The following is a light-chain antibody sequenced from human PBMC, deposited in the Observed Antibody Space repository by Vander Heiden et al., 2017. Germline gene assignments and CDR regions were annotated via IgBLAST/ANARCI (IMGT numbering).Light chain of an antibody. V-gene: IGKV1-39*01. J-gene: IGKJ1*01. CDR2: AAS. Sequence: DIQMTQSPSSLSASVGDRVTITCRASQSISSYLNWYQQKPGKAPKLLIYAASSLQSGVPTRFSGSGYGTDFTLTISGLQPEDFAPYFCQQTDSSLTWTFGQGTKVEIK. CDR1: QSISSY. CDR3: QQTDSSLTWT.